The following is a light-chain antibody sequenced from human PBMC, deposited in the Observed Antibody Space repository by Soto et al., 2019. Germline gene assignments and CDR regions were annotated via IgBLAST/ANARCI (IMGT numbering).Light chain of an antibody. CDR2: AAS. V-gene: IGKV1-9*01. CDR3: QQLNSYPLT. CDR1: QGISSY. Sequence: DIQLTQSPSFLSASVGDSVTITCRASQGISSYLAWYQQKPGKAPKLLIYAASTLQSGVPSRFSGSGSGTEFTLTISSLQPEDSATYYCQQLNSYPLTFGGGTKVEIK. J-gene: IGKJ4*01.